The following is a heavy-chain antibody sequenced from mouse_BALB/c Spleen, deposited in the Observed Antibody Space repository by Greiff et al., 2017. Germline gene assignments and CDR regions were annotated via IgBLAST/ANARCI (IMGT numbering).Heavy chain of an antibody. V-gene: IGHV3-6*02. CDR3: ARDGNSFDY. CDR2: ISYDGSN. Sequence: EVQLQESGPGLVKPSQSLSLTCSVTGYSITSGYYWNWIRQFPGNKLEWMGYISYDGSNNYNPSLKNRISITRDTSKNQFFLKLNSVTTEDTATYYCARDGNSFDYWGQGTTLTVSS. D-gene: IGHD1-1*02. J-gene: IGHJ2*01. CDR1: GYSITSGYY.